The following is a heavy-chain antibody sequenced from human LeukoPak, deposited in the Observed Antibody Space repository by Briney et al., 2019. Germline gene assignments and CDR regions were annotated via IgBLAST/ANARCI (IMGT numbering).Heavy chain of an antibody. CDR3: ARDGWGTDAFDI. D-gene: IGHD6-19*01. Sequence: GGSLRLSCAASGFTFSSYAMSWVRQAPGKGLEWVSAISGSGGSTYYADSVKGRFTISRDNSKNTLYLQMNSLRAEDTAVYYCARDGWGTDAFDIWGQGTMVTVSS. V-gene: IGHV3-23*01. J-gene: IGHJ3*02. CDR2: ISGSGGST. CDR1: GFTFSSYA.